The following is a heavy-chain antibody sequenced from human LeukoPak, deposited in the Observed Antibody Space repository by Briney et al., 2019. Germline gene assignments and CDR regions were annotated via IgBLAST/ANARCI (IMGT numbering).Heavy chain of an antibody. Sequence: GGSLRLSCAASRFTFSSYALHWVRQAPGKGLEWVAVISYDGSNKYYADSAKGRFTISRDNSKNTLYLQMNSLRAEDTAVYYCARDLGDFYYISLDFDYRGQGTLVTVSS. CDR3: ARDLGDFYYISLDFDY. V-gene: IGHV3-30*04. CDR1: RFTFSSYA. J-gene: IGHJ4*02. CDR2: ISYDGSNK. D-gene: IGHD3-10*01.